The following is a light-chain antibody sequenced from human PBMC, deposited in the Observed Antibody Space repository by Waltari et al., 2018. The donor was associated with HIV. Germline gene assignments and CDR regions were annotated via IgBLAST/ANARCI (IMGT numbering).Light chain of an antibody. V-gene: IGKV4-1*01. J-gene: IGKJ2*01. Sequence: DIVMTQSPDSLAVSLGERATLNCKSSQSVLYSSNNKNYLTWYQQQPGQPPKLLIYWAFTRDSGVPERFSGSGSGTDFTLTISSLQAEDVAVYYCQQFHSAPYTFGQGTKLEIK. CDR2: WAF. CDR3: QQFHSAPYT. CDR1: QSVLYSSNNKNY.